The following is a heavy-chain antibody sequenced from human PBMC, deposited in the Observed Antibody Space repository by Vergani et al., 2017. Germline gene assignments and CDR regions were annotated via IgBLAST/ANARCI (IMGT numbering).Heavy chain of an antibody. Sequence: VQLVESGGGVVQPGRSLRLSCAASGFTFSSYGMHWVRQAPGKGLEWVSYISSSSSYTNYADSVKGRFTISRDNAKNSLYLQMNSLRAEDTAVYYCARVPDRYYYGMDVWGQGTTVTVSS. CDR2: ISSSSSYT. CDR3: ARVPDRYYYGMDV. CDR1: GFTFSSYG. V-gene: IGHV3-21*05. J-gene: IGHJ6*02. D-gene: IGHD1-1*01.